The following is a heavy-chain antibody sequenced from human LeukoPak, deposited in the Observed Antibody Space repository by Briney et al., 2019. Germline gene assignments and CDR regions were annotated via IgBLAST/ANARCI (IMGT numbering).Heavy chain of an antibody. CDR2: INPNSGGT. V-gene: IGHV1-2*02. Sequence: GASVKVSCKASGYTSTGYYMHWVRQAPGQGLEWMGWINPNSGGTNYAQKFQGRVTMTRDTSISTAYMELSRLRSDDTAVYYCARGVVAATHYYYMDVWGKGTTVTVSS. J-gene: IGHJ6*03. D-gene: IGHD2-15*01. CDR3: ARGVVAATHYYYMDV. CDR1: GYTSTGYY.